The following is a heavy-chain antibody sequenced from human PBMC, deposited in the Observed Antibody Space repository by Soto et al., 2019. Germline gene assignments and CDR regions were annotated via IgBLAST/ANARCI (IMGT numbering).Heavy chain of an antibody. V-gene: IGHV4-39*01. CDR2: IYYSGST. CDR3: ARHVIWGSYLAY. D-gene: IGHD3-16*01. J-gene: IGHJ4*02. CDR1: GGSISSSSYY. Sequence: SSETLSLTCTVSGGSISSSSYYWGWIRQPPGKGLEWIGSIYYSGSTYCNPSLKSRVTISVDTSKNQFSLKLSSVTAADTAVYYCARHVIWGSYLAYWGQGTLVTVSS.